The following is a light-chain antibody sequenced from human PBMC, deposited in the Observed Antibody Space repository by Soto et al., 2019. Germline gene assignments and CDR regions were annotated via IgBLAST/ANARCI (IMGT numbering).Light chain of an antibody. V-gene: IGKV1-17*01. CDR1: QGIENL. CDR2: AAS. CDR3: QQHHNSPFT. Sequence: DIQMTQSPSSLSASVGDRVTITCRASQGIENLLGWYQQKPGKAPKRLMYAASTLESEVPSRFSGSGSETEFTLTISRVQPEDFATYYCQQHHNSPFTFGPGTKVDIK. J-gene: IGKJ3*01.